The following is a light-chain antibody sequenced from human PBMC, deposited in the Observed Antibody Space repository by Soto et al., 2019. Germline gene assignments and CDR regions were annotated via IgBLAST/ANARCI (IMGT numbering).Light chain of an antibody. V-gene: IGLV2-8*01. CDR3: SSDTARGV. CDR1: SKDVGDNDH. J-gene: IGLJ3*02. Sequence: QSALTQPPSASGSAGQSGTISCSGTSKDVGDNDHVSWYQQHPGKAPKLLISEVNKRPSGVPDRFSGSKSGNTASLTVSGLRAEDEADYYCSSDTARGVFGGGTQLTVL. CDR2: EVN.